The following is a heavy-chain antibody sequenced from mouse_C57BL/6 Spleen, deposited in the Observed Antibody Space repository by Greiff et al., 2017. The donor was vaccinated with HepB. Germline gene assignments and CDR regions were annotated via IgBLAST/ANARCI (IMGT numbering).Heavy chain of an antibody. CDR1: GYTFTSYW. CDR3: ARAGYGYDEGDFDY. J-gene: IGHJ2*01. D-gene: IGHD2-2*01. V-gene: IGHV1-64*01. CDR2: IHPNSGST. Sequence: VQLQQPGAELVKPGASVKLSCKASGYTFTSYWMHWVKQRPGQGLEWIGMIHPNSGSTNYNETFKSKATLTVDNSSSTAYMQLSSLTSEDSAVYDCARAGYGYDEGDFDYWGQGTTLTVSS.